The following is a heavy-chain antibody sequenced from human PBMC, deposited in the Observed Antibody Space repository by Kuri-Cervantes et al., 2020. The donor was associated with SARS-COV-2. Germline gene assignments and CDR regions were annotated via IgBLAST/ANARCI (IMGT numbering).Heavy chain of an antibody. CDR2: ISYDGSNK. CDR1: GFTFSSYA. J-gene: IGHJ6*02. Sequence: GESLKISCAASGFTFSSYAMHWVRQAPGKGLEWVAVISYDGSNKYYADSVKGRFTISRDNSKNTLYLQMSSLRAEDTAVYYCARGGSNYYGMDVWGQGTTVTVSS. CDR3: ARGGSNYYGMDV. V-gene: IGHV3-30*14. D-gene: IGHD4-11*01.